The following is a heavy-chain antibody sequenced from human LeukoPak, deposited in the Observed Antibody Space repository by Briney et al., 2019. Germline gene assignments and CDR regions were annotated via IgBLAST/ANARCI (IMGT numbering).Heavy chain of an antibody. J-gene: IGHJ4*02. CDR3: AKDWGEAAGGIDY. D-gene: IGHD6-13*01. CDR2: IRDSSDKT. V-gene: IGHV3-23*01. Sequence: GGTLRLSCAASGFTFSNYAMSWVRQAPGKGLEWVSAIRDSSDKTYYADSVKGRFTISRDNSKNTLSLQMNSLRADDTALYYCAKDWGEAAGGIDYWGQGTLVTVST. CDR1: GFTFSNYA.